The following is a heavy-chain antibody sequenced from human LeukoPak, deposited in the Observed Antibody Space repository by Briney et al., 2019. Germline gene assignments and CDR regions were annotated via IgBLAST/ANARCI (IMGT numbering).Heavy chain of an antibody. CDR2: INSDGSST. J-gene: IGHJ6*02. Sequence: GGSLRLSCAASGFTFSSYWMHWVRQAPGKGLVWVSRINSDGSSTSYADSVKGRFTISRDNAKNTLYLRMNSLRAEDTAVYYCARVWYSSSWYYYCCMDVWGQGTTVTVSS. CDR1: GFTFSSYW. V-gene: IGHV3-74*01. D-gene: IGHD6-13*01. CDR3: ARVWYSSSWYYYCCMDV.